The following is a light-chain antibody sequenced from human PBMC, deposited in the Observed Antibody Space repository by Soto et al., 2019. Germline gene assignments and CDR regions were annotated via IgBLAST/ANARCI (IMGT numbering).Light chain of an antibody. CDR2: DAS. CDR1: QSVRSN. Sequence: EIVMTHSPATLSVSLWEIATFSCRASQSVRSNLAWYQQKPGQAPRLLIYDASTRAPGIPARFSGSGSGTELTLTISSLQSDDFAVYHCQQYNNWPPTFGHGTRLEIK. V-gene: IGKV3-15*01. J-gene: IGKJ5*01. CDR3: QQYNNWPPT.